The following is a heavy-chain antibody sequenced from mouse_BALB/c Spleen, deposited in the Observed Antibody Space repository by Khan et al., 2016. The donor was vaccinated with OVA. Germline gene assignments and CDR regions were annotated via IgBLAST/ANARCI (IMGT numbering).Heavy chain of an antibody. V-gene: IGHV1S135*01. D-gene: IGHD1-1*01. CDR1: GYSFTTYY. J-gene: IGHJ3*01. Sequence: VQLQQSGPELMKPGASVKISCKASGYSFTTYYIHWVKQSHGKSLEWIGYIDPFNDDTNYNQKFKGKATLTVDKSSSTAYMHLSSLTSEDSAVYYCARHGSISLFAYWGQGTLVTVAA. CDR2: IDPFNDDT. CDR3: ARHGSISLFAY.